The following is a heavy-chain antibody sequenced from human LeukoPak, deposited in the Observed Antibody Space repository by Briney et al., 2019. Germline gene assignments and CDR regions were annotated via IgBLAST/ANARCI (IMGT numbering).Heavy chain of an antibody. CDR3: ARVLEGSSGQHWYFDL. D-gene: IGHD6-19*01. CDR1: GGSFSGYY. J-gene: IGHJ2*01. Sequence: KPSETLSLTRAVYGGSFSGYYWSWIRQPPGKGLEWIGEINHSGSTNYNPSLKSRVTISVDTSKNQFSLKLSSVTAADTAVYYCARVLEGSSGQHWYFDLWGRGTLVTVSS. CDR2: INHSGST. V-gene: IGHV4-34*01.